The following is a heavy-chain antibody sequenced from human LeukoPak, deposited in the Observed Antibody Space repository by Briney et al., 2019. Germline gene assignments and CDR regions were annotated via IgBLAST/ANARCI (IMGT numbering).Heavy chain of an antibody. J-gene: IGHJ3*01. Sequence: GESLRLSCAASGFAFSSDAMTWVRQTPGKGREGVSVIGINGDVTNYADSVQGRFTISRDNSKNTLYLQVNSLRVEDTAIYYCTKDVSNFIGASDAWVQGTMVTVSS. CDR1: GFAFSSDA. V-gene: IGHV3-23*01. D-gene: IGHD2-8*01. CDR3: TKDVSNFIGASDA. CDR2: IGINGDVT.